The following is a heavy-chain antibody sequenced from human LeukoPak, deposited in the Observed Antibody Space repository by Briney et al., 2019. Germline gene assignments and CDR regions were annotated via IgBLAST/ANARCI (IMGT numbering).Heavy chain of an antibody. CDR3: ARAGMDSRGYYQGFDY. CDR1: GFTFSTYG. Sequence: GGSLRLSCAASGFTFSTYGMSWVRQAPGKGLEWVSGISGSGGSRFYTDSVKGRFTISRDNSKNTLYLQMNSLRAEDTALYYCARAGMDSRGYYQGFDYWGQEPWSPSPQ. CDR2: ISGSGGSR. J-gene: IGHJ4*01. D-gene: IGHD3-22*01. V-gene: IGHV3-23*01.